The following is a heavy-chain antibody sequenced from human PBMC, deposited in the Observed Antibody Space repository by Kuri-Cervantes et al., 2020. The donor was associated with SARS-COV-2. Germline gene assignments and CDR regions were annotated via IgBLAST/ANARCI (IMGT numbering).Heavy chain of an antibody. V-gene: IGHV1-2*02. Sequence: ASVNVSCKASGYTFTGYYMHWVRQAPGQGLEWMGWINPNSGGTNYAQKFQGRVTMTRDTSISTAYMELSRLRSDDTAVYYCATPRYCSGGSCYGLFDYWGQGTLVTVSS. J-gene: IGHJ4*02. CDR3: ATPRYCSGGSCYGLFDY. CDR2: INPNSGGT. D-gene: IGHD2-15*01. CDR1: GYTFTGYY.